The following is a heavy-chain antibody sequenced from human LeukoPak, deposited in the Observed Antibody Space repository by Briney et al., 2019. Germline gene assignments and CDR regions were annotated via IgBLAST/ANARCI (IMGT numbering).Heavy chain of an antibody. CDR2: IHPSGST. Sequence: SETLSLTCAAYGGSFTDYYLTWIRQPPGKGLEWIGEIHPSGSTNYNPSLKSRVTMSLDTSKNQFSLKLNSVTAADTADYYCARGRDALKGGNYWGQGTLVTVSS. CDR1: GGSFTDYY. J-gene: IGHJ4*02. V-gene: IGHV4-34*01. CDR3: ARGRDALKGGNY. D-gene: IGHD5-24*01.